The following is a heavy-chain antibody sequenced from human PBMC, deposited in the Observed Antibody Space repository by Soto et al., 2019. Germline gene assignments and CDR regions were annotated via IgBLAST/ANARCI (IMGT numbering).Heavy chain of an antibody. D-gene: IGHD4-4*01. J-gene: IGHJ6*03. CDR3: AKGRSNSPLFMGVRYYYYMDV. V-gene: IGHV3-23*01. CDR1: GFTFSSYA. Sequence: GGSLRLSCAASGFTFSSYAMSWVRQAPGKGLEWVSAISGSGGSTYYADSVKGRFTISRDNSKNTLYLQMNSLRAEDTAVYYCAKGRSNSPLFMGVRYYYYMDVWGKGTTVTVSS. CDR2: ISGSGGST.